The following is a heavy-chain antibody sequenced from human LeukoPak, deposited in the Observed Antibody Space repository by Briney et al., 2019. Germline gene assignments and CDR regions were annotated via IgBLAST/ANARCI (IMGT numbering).Heavy chain of an antibody. J-gene: IGHJ3*02. D-gene: IGHD2/OR15-2a*01. CDR3: ARAFYAYAFDI. Sequence: SETLSLTCAVSGGSISSGGYSWSWIRQPPGKGLEWIGYIYHSGSTYYNPSLKSRVTISVDTSKNQFSLKLSSVTAADTAVYYCARAFYAYAFDIWGQGTMVTVSS. CDR1: GGSISSGGYS. CDR2: IYHSGST. V-gene: IGHV4-30-2*05.